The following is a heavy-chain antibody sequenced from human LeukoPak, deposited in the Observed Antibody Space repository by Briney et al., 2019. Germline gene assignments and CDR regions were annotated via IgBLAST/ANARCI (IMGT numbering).Heavy chain of an antibody. V-gene: IGHV1-69*13. D-gene: IGHD3-3*01. CDR3: ARDPSPLTIFGVVTHSIQGDGFSTDYAFDI. CDR1: GGTFSSYA. Sequence: SVKVSCKASGGTFSSYAISWVRQAPGQGLEWMGGIIPIFGTANYAQKFQGRVTITADESTSTAYMELSSLRSEDTAVYYCARDPSPLTIFGVVTHSIQGDGFSTDYAFDIWGQGTMVTVSS. CDR2: IIPIFGTA. J-gene: IGHJ3*02.